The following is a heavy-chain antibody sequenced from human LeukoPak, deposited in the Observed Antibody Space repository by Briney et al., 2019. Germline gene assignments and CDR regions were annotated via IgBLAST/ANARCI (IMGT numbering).Heavy chain of an antibody. CDR2: INPHSGDT. D-gene: IGHD5-12*01. Sequence: ASVKVSCKASGYTFSDYYLHWVRRAPGHGLEWMGWINPHSGDTHYAQKFQGRVTMTRDTSISTAYMELSSLRSDDTAVYFCAREIVATIGGAFDIWGQGTMVTVSS. J-gene: IGHJ3*02. CDR3: AREIVATIGGAFDI. V-gene: IGHV1-2*02. CDR1: GYTFSDYY.